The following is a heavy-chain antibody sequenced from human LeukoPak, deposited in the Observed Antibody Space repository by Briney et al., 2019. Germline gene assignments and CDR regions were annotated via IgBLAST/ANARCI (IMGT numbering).Heavy chain of an antibody. CDR3: ARETAAAGYYYYYMDV. CDR1: GYSISSGYY. CDR2: INHSGST. Sequence: SETLSLTCTVSGYSISSGYYWSWIRQPPGKGLEWIGEINHSGSTNYNPSLKSRVTMSVDTSKNQFSLKVSSVTAADTAVYYCARETAAAGYYYYYMDVWGKGTTVTVSS. J-gene: IGHJ6*03. D-gene: IGHD6-13*01. V-gene: IGHV4-38-2*02.